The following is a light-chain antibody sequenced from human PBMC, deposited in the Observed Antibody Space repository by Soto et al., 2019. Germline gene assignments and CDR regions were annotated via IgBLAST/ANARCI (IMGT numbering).Light chain of an antibody. CDR1: VLAKKY. V-gene: IGLV3-27*01. CDR3: DSAFDNNLRV. J-gene: IGLJ3*02. CDR2: KVS. Sequence: SYELTQPSSVSVSPGQTARITCSGAVLAKKYARWFQQKPGQAPVLVIYKVSERPSGIPERVSGSSSGTTVTLTISGAQVEDEADYYCDSAFDNNLRVFGGGTQLTVL.